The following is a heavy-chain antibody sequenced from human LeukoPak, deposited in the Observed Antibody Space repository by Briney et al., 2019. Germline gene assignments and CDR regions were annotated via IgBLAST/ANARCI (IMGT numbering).Heavy chain of an antibody. CDR2: ISKSGDST. V-gene: IGHV3-23*01. J-gene: IGHJ4*02. CDR3: AKLSGWTGWFFDY. Sequence: GGSLRLSCAASGFTFSSCAISWVRQAPGKGLEWVSAISKSGDSTYYADSVKGRFTISRDNSKNTIYLQMNSLRVEDTAVYYCAKLSGWTGWFFDYWGQGTVVAVSS. D-gene: IGHD6-19*01. CDR1: GFTFSSCA.